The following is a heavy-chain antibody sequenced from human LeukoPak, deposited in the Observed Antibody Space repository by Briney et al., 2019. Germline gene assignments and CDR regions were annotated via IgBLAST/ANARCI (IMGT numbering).Heavy chain of an antibody. Sequence: GGSLRLSCAASGFTVSSNYMSWVRQAPGKGLEWVSVIYSGGSTYYADSVKGRFTISRDNSKNTLYLQMNSLRAEDTAVYYCARDPASTRSERYAFDIWGQGTMVTVSS. D-gene: IGHD1-1*01. V-gene: IGHV3-53*01. CDR3: ARDPASTRSERYAFDI. J-gene: IGHJ3*02. CDR2: IYSGGST. CDR1: GFTVSSNY.